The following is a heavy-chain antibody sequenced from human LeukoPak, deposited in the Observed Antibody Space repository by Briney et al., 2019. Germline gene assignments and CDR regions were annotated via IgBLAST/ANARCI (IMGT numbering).Heavy chain of an antibody. J-gene: IGHJ4*02. V-gene: IGHV4-4*07. Sequence: PSETLSLTCTVSGGSISSYYWSWIRQPAGKGLEWFGRIYTSGSTNYNPSLKSRVTMSVDTSKNQFSLKMSSVTAADTAVYYCARGVVDGSGSYPDYFDYWGQGTLVTVSS. CDR2: IYTSGST. CDR1: GGSISSYY. CDR3: ARGVVDGSGSYPDYFDY. D-gene: IGHD3-10*01.